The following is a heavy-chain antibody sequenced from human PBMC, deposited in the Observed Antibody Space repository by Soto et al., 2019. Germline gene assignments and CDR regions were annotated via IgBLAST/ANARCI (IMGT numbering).Heavy chain of an antibody. Sequence: QVQLVASGGGVVQPGRSLRLACAASGFTFSSYGMHWVRQAPGKGLELVAVLWYDGSNKYYAASVKGRFTISRDNAKNSMCLRMNSLRAYDIAVYCFARDLYDPDSYDYLYGMY. CDR2: LWYDGSNK. J-gene: IGHJ6*01. V-gene: IGHV3-33*01. CDR1: GFTFSSYG. D-gene: IGHD3-3*01. CDR3: ARDLYDPDSYDYLYGMY.